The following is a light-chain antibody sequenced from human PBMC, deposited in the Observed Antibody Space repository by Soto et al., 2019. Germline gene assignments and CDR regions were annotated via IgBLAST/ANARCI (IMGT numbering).Light chain of an antibody. CDR3: QQSYSTPLT. CDR2: KAS. V-gene: IGKV1-6*01. CDR1: QGIRND. J-gene: IGKJ4*01. Sequence: AIQMTQSPSSLSASVGDRVTITCRASQGIRNDLGWYQQKPGKAPKLLIYKASTLKSGVPSRFSGSGSGTDFTLTISSLQPEDFATYYCQQSYSTPLTVGGGTKVDIK.